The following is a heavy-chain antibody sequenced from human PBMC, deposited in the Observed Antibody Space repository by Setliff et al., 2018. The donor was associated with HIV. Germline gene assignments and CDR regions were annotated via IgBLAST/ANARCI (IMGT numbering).Heavy chain of an antibody. V-gene: IGHV3-30*01. CDR2: ISYDGSRI. Sequence: PEESLRRACTASVFSSDDYALTCVRQAPGKGLEWVSVISYDGSRIYYVDSVKGRFTISRDTSKNTLYLQLNSLRPEDTAVYYCASARIPTGGTSTSFDYWGQGTLVTVSS. J-gene: IGHJ4*02. CDR1: VFSSDDYA. D-gene: IGHD1-1*01. CDR3: ASARIPTGGTSTSFDY.